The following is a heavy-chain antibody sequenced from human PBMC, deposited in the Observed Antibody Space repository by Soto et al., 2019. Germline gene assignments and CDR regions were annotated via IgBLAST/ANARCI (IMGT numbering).Heavy chain of an antibody. CDR2: IYYSGST. V-gene: IGHV4-59*01. D-gene: IGHD3-16*01. J-gene: IGHJ4*02. Sequence: SETLSLTCSVSGGSISSYYLSWIRQPPGKGLEWIGYIYYSGSTNYNPSLKSRVTISVDTSKNQFSLKLSSVTAADTAVYYCARRYGGNFDYWGQGTLVTVSS. CDR3: ARRYGGNFDY. CDR1: GGSISSYY.